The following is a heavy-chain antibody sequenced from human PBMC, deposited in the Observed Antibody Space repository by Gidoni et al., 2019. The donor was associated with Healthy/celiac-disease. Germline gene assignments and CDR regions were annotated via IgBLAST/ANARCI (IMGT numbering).Heavy chain of an antibody. V-gene: IGHV4-34*01. Sequence: QVQLQQWGAGLLKPSETLSLTCAVYGGSFSGYYWSWIRQPPGKGLDWIGEINHSGSTNYNPSLKSRVTISVDTSKNQFSLKLSSVTAADTAVYYCASGQWLDFDYWGQGTLVTVSS. CDR1: GGSFSGYY. J-gene: IGHJ4*02. CDR3: ASGQWLDFDY. D-gene: IGHD6-19*01. CDR2: INHSGST.